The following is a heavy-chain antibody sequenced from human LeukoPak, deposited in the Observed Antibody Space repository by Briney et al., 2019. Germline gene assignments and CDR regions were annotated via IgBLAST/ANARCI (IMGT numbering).Heavy chain of an antibody. V-gene: IGHV4-59*08. J-gene: IGHJ4*02. Sequence: SETLSLTCTVSGDSISSYYWSWIRQPPGKGLEWIGYIYYSGSTNYNPSLKSRVTISVDTSKNQFSLKLSSVTAADTAVYYCARTLEGLRWFGGSGYWGQGTLVTVSS. CDR2: IYYSGST. CDR3: ARTLEGLRWFGGSGY. D-gene: IGHD3-10*01. CDR1: GDSISSYY.